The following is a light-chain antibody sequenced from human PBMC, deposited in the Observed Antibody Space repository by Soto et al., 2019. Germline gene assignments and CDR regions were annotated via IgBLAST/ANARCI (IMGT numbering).Light chain of an antibody. CDR1: QSISSW. V-gene: IGKV1-5*01. J-gene: IGKJ1*01. CDR3: QHYNSYSEA. CDR2: DAS. Sequence: DIQITQSHSTLSASVGDRVTITCRASQSISSWLAWYQQKPGKAPKLLIYDASSLESGVPSRFSGSGSGTEFTLTISSLQPDDFATYYCQHYNSYSEAFGQGTMVDIK.